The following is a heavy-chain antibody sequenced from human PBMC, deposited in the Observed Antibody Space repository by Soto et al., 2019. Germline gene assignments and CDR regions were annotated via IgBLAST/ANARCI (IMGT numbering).Heavy chain of an antibody. Sequence: SETLSLTCTVSGGSISSYYWSWIRQPPGKGLEWIGYIYYSGSINYNPSLKSRVTISVDTSKNQFSLKLSSVTAADTAVYYCARGGYCTNGVCYEFPEYNWFDPWGQGTLVTVSS. CDR2: IYYSGSI. CDR1: GGSISSYY. J-gene: IGHJ5*02. CDR3: ARGGYCTNGVCYEFPEYNWFDP. V-gene: IGHV4-59*01. D-gene: IGHD2-8*01.